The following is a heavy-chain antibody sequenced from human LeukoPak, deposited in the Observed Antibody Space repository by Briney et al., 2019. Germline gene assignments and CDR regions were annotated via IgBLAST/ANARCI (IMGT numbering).Heavy chain of an antibody. J-gene: IGHJ4*02. CDR3: ARGGGSPEF. D-gene: IGHD1-26*01. CDR1: GGSISNGDYY. V-gene: IGHV4-30-4*02. CDR2: IYYSGST. Sequence: PSETLSLTCTVSGGSISNGDYYWSSIRQPPGKGLEWIGYIYYSGSTYYNPSLKSRVTISVDTSKSQLSLKLSSVTTADTAVYYCARGGGSPEFWGQGTQVTVSS.